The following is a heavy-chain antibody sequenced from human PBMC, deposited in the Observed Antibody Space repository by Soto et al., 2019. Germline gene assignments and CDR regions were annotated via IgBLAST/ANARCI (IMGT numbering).Heavy chain of an antibody. J-gene: IGHJ4*02. CDR3: AHKMGQNYCDSTSCLNYFDY. Sequence: QITLKESGPTLVKPTQTLTLTCTFSGFSLSTDGVGVGWIRQPPGEALEWLALIYWNDDQRYSPSLRSRLTITKDTSKHQVVLTMTNMDPVDTATYYCAHKMGQNYCDSTSCLNYFDYWGQGILVTVSS. D-gene: IGHD2-2*01. V-gene: IGHV2-5*01. CDR2: IYWNDDQ. CDR1: GFSLSTDGVG.